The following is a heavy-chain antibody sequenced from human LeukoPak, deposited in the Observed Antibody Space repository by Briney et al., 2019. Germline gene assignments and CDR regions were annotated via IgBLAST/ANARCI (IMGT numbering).Heavy chain of an antibody. CDR2: IYHSGST. CDR3: ARDFKRYNWNN. Sequence: SETLSLTCTVSGYSISSGYYWGWIRQPPGKGLEWIGSIYHSGSTYYNPSLKSRVTISVDTSKNQFSLKLSSVTAADTAVYYCARDFKRYNWNNWGQGTLVTVSS. J-gene: IGHJ4*02. V-gene: IGHV4-38-2*02. D-gene: IGHD1-20*01. CDR1: GYSISSGYY.